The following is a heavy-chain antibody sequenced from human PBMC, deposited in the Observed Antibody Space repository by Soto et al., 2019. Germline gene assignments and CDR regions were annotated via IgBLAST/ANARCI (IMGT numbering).Heavy chain of an antibody. V-gene: IGHV3-23*01. J-gene: IGHJ4*02. CDR3: AKGEDFWSGYYRAPWPALDY. CDR2: ISGSGGST. CDR1: GFTFSSYA. D-gene: IGHD3-3*01. Sequence: EVQLLESGGGLVQPGGSLRLSCAASGFTFSSYAMSWVRQAPGKGLEWVSAISGSGGSTYYADSVEGRFTISRDNSKNTLYLQMNSLRAEDTAVYYCAKGEDFWSGYYRAPWPALDYWGQGTLVTVSS.